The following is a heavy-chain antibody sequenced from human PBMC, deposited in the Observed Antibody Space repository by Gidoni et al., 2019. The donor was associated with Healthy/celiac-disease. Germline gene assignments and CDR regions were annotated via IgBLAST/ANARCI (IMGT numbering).Heavy chain of an antibody. CDR1: GFTFRSYA. CDR3: AKDRKAVAGTSYFQH. CDR2: ISGSGDST. D-gene: IGHD6-19*01. Sequence: EVQLLESGGGLVQPGGSLRLTCAASGFTFRSYAMSWVRQAPGKGLEWFSAISGSGDSTYYADSVKGRFTISRDNSKNTLYLQMNSLRAEDTAVYYCAKDRKAVAGTSYFQHWGQGTLVTVSS. V-gene: IGHV3-23*01. J-gene: IGHJ1*01.